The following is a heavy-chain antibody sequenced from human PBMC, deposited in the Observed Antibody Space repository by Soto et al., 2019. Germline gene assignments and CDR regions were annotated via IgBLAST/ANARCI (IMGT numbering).Heavy chain of an antibody. D-gene: IGHD2-2*01. CDR2: IKQDGSEK. Sequence: GGSLRLSCAASGFTFSSYWMSWVRQAPGKGLEWVANIKQDGSEKYYVDSVKGRFTISRDNAKNSLYLQMNSLRAEDTAVYYCARDIVVVPAVRGWFDPWGQGTLVTVSS. CDR3: ARDIVVVPAVRGWFDP. CDR1: GFTFSSYW. V-gene: IGHV3-7*01. J-gene: IGHJ5*02.